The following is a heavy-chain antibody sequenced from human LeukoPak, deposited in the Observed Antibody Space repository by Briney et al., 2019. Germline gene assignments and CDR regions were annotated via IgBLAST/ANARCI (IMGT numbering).Heavy chain of an antibody. CDR2: IYYSGST. CDR1: GGSISSYY. Sequence: SETLSLTCTVSGGSISSYYWSWIRQPPGKGLEWIGYIYYSGSTNYNPSLKSRVTISVDTSKNQFSLKLSSVTAADTAVYYCAREVVAVTEGYFDYWGQGTLVTVSS. CDR3: AREVVAVTEGYFDY. V-gene: IGHV4-59*01. D-gene: IGHD2-21*02. J-gene: IGHJ4*02.